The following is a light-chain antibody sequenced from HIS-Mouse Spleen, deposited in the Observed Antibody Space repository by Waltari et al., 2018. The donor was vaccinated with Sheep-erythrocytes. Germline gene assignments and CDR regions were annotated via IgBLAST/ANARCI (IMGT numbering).Light chain of an antibody. V-gene: IGLV2-23*01. Sequence: QSALTQPASVSGSPGQSITISCPGTSSDVGSYNLVSWYQPHPGKAPKLMIYEGSKRPSGVSNRFSGSKSSNTASLTISGLQAEDEADYYCCSYAGSSTPWVFGGGTKLTVL. CDR3: CSYAGSSTPWV. CDR1: SSDVGSYNL. J-gene: IGLJ3*02. CDR2: EGS.